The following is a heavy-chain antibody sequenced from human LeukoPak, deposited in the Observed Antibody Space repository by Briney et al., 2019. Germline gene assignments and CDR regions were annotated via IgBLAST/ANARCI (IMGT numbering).Heavy chain of an antibody. CDR2: ISSSGSTI. V-gene: IGHV3-48*03. CDR1: VFTLRGYA. D-gene: IGHD3-10*02. Sequence: PGGSLGLSPSASVFTLRGYAVHSVRQAPGEGLGWVSYISSSGSTIYYADSVKGRFTMSRDNAKDSLYLQMNSLRAEDTAVYYCAELGITMIGGVWGKGTTVTISS. J-gene: IGHJ6*04. CDR3: AELGITMIGGV.